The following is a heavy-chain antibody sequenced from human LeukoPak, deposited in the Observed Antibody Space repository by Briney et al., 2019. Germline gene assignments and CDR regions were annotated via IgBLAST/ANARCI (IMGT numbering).Heavy chain of an antibody. CDR1: GYTFTSYG. D-gene: IGHD3-3*01. J-gene: IGHJ4*02. CDR3: ARDHGTYYDFWSGFLSASEPIDY. Sequence: ASVKVSCKASGYTFTSYGISWVRQAPAQGLEWMGWISAYNGNTNYAQKLQGRVTMTTDTSTSTAYMELRSLRSDDTAVYYCARDHGTYYDFWSGFLSASEPIDYWGQGTLVTVSS. CDR2: ISAYNGNT. V-gene: IGHV1-18*01.